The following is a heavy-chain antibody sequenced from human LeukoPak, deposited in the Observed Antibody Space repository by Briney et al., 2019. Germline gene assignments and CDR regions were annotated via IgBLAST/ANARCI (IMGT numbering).Heavy chain of an antibody. V-gene: IGHV3-7*01. Sequence: PGGSLRLSCAASGFTFSNYWMSWVRQAPGKGLEWVANIKEDGRERFHVDSVKGRFTISRDNAKNSLYLQMNSLRAEGTAVYYCARDLGYDPSDYWGQGTLVTVSS. J-gene: IGHJ4*02. CDR3: ARDLGYDPSDY. CDR1: GFTFSNYW. D-gene: IGHD3-3*01. CDR2: IKEDGRER.